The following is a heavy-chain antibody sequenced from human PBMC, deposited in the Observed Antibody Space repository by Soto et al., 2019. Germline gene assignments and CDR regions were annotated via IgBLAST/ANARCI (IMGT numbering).Heavy chain of an antibody. J-gene: IGHJ6*03. CDR1: GYTFTAYY. CDR2: INPNSGGT. CDR3: ARGTPGGYCSGGSCPRPYYMDV. V-gene: IGHV1-2*04. Sequence: AWVLVSCRASGYTFTAYYIHWVRQAPGRGPERMGWINPNSGGTNYAQKFQGWVTMTRDTSISTAYMELSRLRSDDTAVYYCARGTPGGYCSGGSCPRPYYMDVWGKGTTVTVS. D-gene: IGHD2-15*01.